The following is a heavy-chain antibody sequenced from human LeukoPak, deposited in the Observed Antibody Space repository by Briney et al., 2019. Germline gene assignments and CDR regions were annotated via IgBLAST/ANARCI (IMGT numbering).Heavy chain of an antibody. CDR1: RFTVSSNY. CDR3: ARDKQWLGNFDY. V-gene: IGHV3-66*01. J-gene: IGHJ4*02. CDR2: IYSGGST. Sequence: GGSLRLSCAASRFTVSSNYMSWVRQAPGKGLEWVSVIYSGGSTYYADSVKGRFTISRDNSKNTLYLQMNSLRAEDTAVYYCARDKQWLGNFDYWGQGTLVTVSS. D-gene: IGHD6-19*01.